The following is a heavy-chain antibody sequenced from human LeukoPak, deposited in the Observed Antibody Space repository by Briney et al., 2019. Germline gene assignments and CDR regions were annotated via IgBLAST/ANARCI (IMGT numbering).Heavy chain of an antibody. V-gene: IGHV1-69*05. Sequence: GASVKVSYKASGGTFSSYAISWVRQAPGQGLEWMGGIIPIFGTANYAQKFQGRVTITTDESTSTAYMELSSLRSEDTAVYYCARGVPTRYYYYYYMDVWGKGTTVTVSS. CDR2: IIPIFGTA. CDR1: GGTFSSYA. D-gene: IGHD1-1*01. CDR3: ARGVPTRYYYYYYMDV. J-gene: IGHJ6*03.